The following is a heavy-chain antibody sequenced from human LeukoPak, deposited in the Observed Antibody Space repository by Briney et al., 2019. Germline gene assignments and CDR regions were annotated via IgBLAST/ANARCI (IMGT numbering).Heavy chain of an antibody. D-gene: IGHD5-18*01. CDR3: VRGRAMVTSTY. V-gene: IGHV4-39*07. Sequence: SETLSLTCTVSGDSISSSTYYWGWIRQPPGKGLEWIGSIYYSGRTYYNPSLKSRVTISVDTSKKQLSLQLSSVTAADTAVYYCVRGRAMVTSTYWGQGTLVTVSS. CDR2: IYYSGRT. J-gene: IGHJ4*02. CDR1: GDSISSSTYY.